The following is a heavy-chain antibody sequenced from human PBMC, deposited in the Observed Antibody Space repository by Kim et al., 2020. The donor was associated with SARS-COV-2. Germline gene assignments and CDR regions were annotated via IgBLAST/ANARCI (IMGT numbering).Heavy chain of an antibody. Sequence: SVKGRFNISRDNSKNTLYLQMNSLRAEDTAVYYCATGELRIAAAGPPLNYWGQGTLVTVSS. V-gene: IGHV3-30*03. D-gene: IGHD6-13*01. J-gene: IGHJ4*02. CDR3: ATGELRIAAAGPPLNY.